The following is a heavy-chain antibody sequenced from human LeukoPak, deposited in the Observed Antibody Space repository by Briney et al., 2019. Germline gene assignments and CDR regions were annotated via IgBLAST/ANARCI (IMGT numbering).Heavy chain of an antibody. J-gene: IGHJ4*02. CDR2: ISGSGGST. CDR1: GFTFSSYA. Sequence: GGSLRLSCEASGFTFSSYAMSWVRQAPGKGLEWASAISGSGGSTYYADSVKGRFTISRDNSKNTLYLQMNSLRAEDTAVYYCAKGGLYYYDSSGYFDYWGQGTLVTVSS. CDR3: AKGGLYYYDSSGYFDY. V-gene: IGHV3-23*01. D-gene: IGHD3-22*01.